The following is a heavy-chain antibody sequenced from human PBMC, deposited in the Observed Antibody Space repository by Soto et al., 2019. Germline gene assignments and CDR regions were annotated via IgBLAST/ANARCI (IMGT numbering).Heavy chain of an antibody. CDR2: MNPNSGNT. J-gene: IGHJ6*02. Sequence: ASVKVSCKASGYTFTSYDINWVRQATGQGLEWMGWMNPNSGNTGYAQKFQGRVAMTRNTSISTAYMELSSLRSEDTAVYYCARGRSTIFGVVVGMDVWGQGTTVTVSS. CDR3: ARGRSTIFGVVVGMDV. V-gene: IGHV1-8*01. CDR1: GYTFTSYD. D-gene: IGHD3-3*01.